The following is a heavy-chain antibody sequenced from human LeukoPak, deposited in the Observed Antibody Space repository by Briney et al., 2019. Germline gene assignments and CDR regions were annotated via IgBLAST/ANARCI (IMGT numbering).Heavy chain of an antibody. Sequence: PGATLTLPCTLPVHSIRRYYGLWIPHPAGRGLECIRRNYSSGSTNYNASLKRRVTMSVDTSKTQFSLKLSSVTAGDTALYYCARIARGAIDYWGQGTLVTVSS. D-gene: IGHD1-26*01. CDR1: VHSIRRYY. J-gene: IGHJ4*02. V-gene: IGHV4-4*07. CDR3: ARIARGAIDY. CDR2: NYSSGST.